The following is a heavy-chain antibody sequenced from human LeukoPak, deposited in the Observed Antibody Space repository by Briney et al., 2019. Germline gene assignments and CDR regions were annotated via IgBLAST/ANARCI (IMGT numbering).Heavy chain of an antibody. CDR2: ISAYNGNT. CDR1: GYTFTSYG. Sequence: ASVKVSCKASGYTFTSYGISWVRQAPGQGLEWMGWISAYNGNTNNAQKLQGRITMTTDTSTSTAYMELRSLRSDDTAVYYCARADFIDAGPYLIGPWGQGTLVTVSS. V-gene: IGHV1-18*01. CDR3: ARADFIDAGPYLIGP. D-gene: IGHD3-3*01. J-gene: IGHJ5*02.